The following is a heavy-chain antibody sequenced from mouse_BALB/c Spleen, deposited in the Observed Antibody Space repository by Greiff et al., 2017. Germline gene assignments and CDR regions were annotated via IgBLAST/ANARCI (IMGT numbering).Heavy chain of an antibody. J-gene: IGHJ3*01. D-gene: IGHD1-1*01. CDR2: INPSTGYT. CDR1: GYTFTSYW. Sequence: QVQLQQSGAELAKPGASVKMSCKASGYTFTSYWMHWVKQRPGQGLEWIGYINPSTGYTEYNQKFKDKATLTADKSSSTAYMQLSSLTSEDSAVYYCARGGSRTWFAYWGQGTLVTVSA. CDR3: ARGGSRTWFAY. V-gene: IGHV1-7*01.